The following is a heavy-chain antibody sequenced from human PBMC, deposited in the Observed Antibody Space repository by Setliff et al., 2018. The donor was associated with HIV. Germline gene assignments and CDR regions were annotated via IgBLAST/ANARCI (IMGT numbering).Heavy chain of an antibody. CDR3: ARAPNSPYYSNFWYADH. D-gene: IGHD3-22*01. V-gene: IGHV5-51*01. Sequence: GESLKISCKTSGYSFTTYWIGWVRQMPGKGLEWMALLYPGDSDIRYSPSFQSQVTVSADKSICTAYLQWNSLKASDTALYFCARAPNSPYYSNFWYADHWGQGTLVTVSS. J-gene: IGHJ5*02. CDR1: GYSFTTYW. CDR2: LYPGDSDI.